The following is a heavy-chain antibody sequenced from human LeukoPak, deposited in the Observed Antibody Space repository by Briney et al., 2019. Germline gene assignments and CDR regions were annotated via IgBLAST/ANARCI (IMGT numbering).Heavy chain of an antibody. CDR3: VRGFCGSTSCLRRLDY. CDR2: IKQDGSEK. J-gene: IGHJ4*01. Sequence: AGGSLRLSCAASGFTFSSYWMSWVRQAPGKGQEWVANIKQDGSEKYYVDSVKGRFTISRDNAKNSLHLQMNSLRAEDTAVYYCVRGFCGSTSCLRRLDYWGQGTLVTVSS. CDR1: GFTFSSYW. V-gene: IGHV3-7*04. D-gene: IGHD2-2*01.